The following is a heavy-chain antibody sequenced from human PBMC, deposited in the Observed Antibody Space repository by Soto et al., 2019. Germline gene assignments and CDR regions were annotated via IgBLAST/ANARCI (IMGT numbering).Heavy chain of an antibody. CDR3: ARRWGRTFDY. J-gene: IGHJ4*02. Sequence: PSETLSLTCTVSDGSLSSSSYYWGWIRQPPGKGLEWIGTIYYSGSTYYNPSLKSRVTISVDTSKKQLSLKLSSVTAADTAVYYCARRWGRTFDYWGRATLVTVSS. D-gene: IGHD7-27*01. V-gene: IGHV4-39*01. CDR1: DGSLSSSSYY. CDR2: IYYSGST.